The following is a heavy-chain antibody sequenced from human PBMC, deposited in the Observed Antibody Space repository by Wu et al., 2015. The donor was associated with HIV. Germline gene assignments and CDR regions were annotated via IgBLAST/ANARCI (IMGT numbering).Heavy chain of an antibody. CDR1: GYTFTSYG. J-gene: IGHJ5*02. CDR3: ARGIAVTPMANWFDP. V-gene: IGHV1-18*01. Sequence: QVQLVQSGPEVKNPGASVKVSCKAFGYTFTSYGVSWVRQAPGQGLEWMGWISADNINTHYAQKLQGRVTLTTDTSTSTAYMELRSLRSDDTAVYYCARGIAVTPMANWFDPLGPTGTRGHRLL. D-gene: IGHD6-19*01. CDR2: ISADNINT.